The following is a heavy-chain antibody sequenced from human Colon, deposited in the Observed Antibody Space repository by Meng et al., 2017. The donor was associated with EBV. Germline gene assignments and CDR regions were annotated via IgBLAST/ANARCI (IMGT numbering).Heavy chain of an antibody. CDR1: GGSMSSGNYF. Sequence: QVQVQESGPGLVTSSXXLSLPCTVSGGSMSSGNYFWNWIRQPPGKGLEWIGYIYYSGNTYYNPSLKSRVTISIDTSKNQFSLKLSSVTAADTAVYYCARAEYYNWFDPWGQGTMVTVSS. V-gene: IGHV4-30-4*01. J-gene: IGHJ5*02. D-gene: IGHD1-14*01. CDR3: ARAEYYNWFDP. CDR2: IYYSGNT.